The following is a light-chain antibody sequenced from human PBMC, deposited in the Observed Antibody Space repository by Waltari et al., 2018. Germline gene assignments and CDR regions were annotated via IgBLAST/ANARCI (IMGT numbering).Light chain of an antibody. J-gene: IGLJ3*02. CDR2: QDT. Sequence: YDLTQPPSVSVSPGQAASITCSGDHLGNKYVCWYHQKPGQSPLLLIYQDTKRPSGIPERFSGSVSGNTVTLTISATQALDEADYYCQAWDSNVNWVFGGGTKLTVL. V-gene: IGLV3-1*01. CDR3: QAWDSNVNWV. CDR1: HLGNKY.